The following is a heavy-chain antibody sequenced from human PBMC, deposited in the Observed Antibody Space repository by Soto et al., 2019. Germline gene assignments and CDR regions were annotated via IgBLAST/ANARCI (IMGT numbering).Heavy chain of an antibody. CDR1: GFTFSSYG. Sequence: QVQLVESGGGVVQPGRSLRLSCAASGFTFSSYGMHWVRQAPGKGLEWVAVIWYDGSNKYYADSVKGRFTISRDNSKNTLYLQMTRLRGGDTAVYYCARDGSGSSWYGDYWGQGTLVTVSS. CDR2: IWYDGSNK. J-gene: IGHJ4*02. CDR3: ARDGSGSSWYGDY. D-gene: IGHD6-13*01. V-gene: IGHV3-33*01.